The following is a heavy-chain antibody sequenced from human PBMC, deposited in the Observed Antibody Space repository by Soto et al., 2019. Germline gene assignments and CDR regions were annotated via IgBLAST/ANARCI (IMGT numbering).Heavy chain of an antibody. J-gene: IGHJ4*02. CDR2: ISSSSSHT. CDR3: ARGNRSPVY. Sequence: GGSLELSCAASGFPFRDYYMSWIRQAPGKGLEWIAYISSSSSHTNYADSVRGRFTISRDNAKNSLYLQMNSLRAEDTAVYHCARGNRSPVYWGQGTLVTVSS. V-gene: IGHV3-11*06. CDR1: GFPFRDYY.